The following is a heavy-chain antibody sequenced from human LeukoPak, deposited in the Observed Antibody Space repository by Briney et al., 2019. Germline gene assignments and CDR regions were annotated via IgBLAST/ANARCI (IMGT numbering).Heavy chain of an antibody. CDR1: GGSISSNSYY. CDR2: IYYSGST. V-gene: IGHV4-39*01. J-gene: IGHJ4*02. CDR3: ARRGSSMARGVITYYFDY. Sequence: SETLSLTCTVSGGSISSNSYYWGWIRQPPGKGLEWIGSIYYSGSTYNNPSLKSRVTISVDTSKNQFSLKLSSATAADTAVYFCARRGSSMARGVITYYFDYWGQGTLVTVSS. D-gene: IGHD3-10*01.